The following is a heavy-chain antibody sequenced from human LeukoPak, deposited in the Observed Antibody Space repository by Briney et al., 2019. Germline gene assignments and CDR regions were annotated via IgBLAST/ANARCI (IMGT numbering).Heavy chain of an antibody. CDR2: ISTYNGYT. D-gene: IGHD2/OR15-2a*01. J-gene: IGHJ4*02. V-gene: IGHV1-18*01. Sequence: ASVKVSCKASGYTFNGYGISWVRQAPGQGLEWGGWISTYNGYTLYAQKFQDRVTMTTDTSTSTAYMELRSLRCDDTAVHYCARDKPAPIVIIPPATDYWGQGTLVTVSS. CDR1: GYTFNGYG. CDR3: ARDKPAPIVIIPPATDY.